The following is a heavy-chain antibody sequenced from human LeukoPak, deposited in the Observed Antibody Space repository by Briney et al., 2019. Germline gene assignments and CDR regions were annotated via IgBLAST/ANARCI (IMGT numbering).Heavy chain of an antibody. CDR2: IKSETDGGTT. V-gene: IGHV3-15*01. CDR3: ATEVTSYLVVLGY. Sequence: GGSLRLSSAAPGFTLSKAWVRRVRQAPGKGLEWVGRIKSETDGGTTDYAAPVKATFTISREDTTNTLFLEMNSLKSEDTRIYSCATEVTSYLVVLGYWGQGTLVTVSS. D-gene: IGHD2-21*01. J-gene: IGHJ4*02. CDR1: GFTLSKAW.